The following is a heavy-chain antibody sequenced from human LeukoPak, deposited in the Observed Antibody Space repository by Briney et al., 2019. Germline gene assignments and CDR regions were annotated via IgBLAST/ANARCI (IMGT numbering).Heavy chain of an antibody. CDR3: AKGYYYDSSGYYN. CDR2: ISGSGDST. J-gene: IGHJ4*02. CDR1: GFTFSSYA. V-gene: IGHV3-23*01. Sequence: GGSLRLSCAASGFTFSSYAMSWVRQAPGKGLEWVSAISGSGDSTYYGDSVKGRFTISRDNSKNTLYLQMNSLRAEDTAVYYCAKGYYYDSSGYYNWGQGTLVTVSS. D-gene: IGHD3-22*01.